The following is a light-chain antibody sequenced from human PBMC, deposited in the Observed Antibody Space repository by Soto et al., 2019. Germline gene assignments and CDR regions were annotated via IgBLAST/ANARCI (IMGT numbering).Light chain of an antibody. CDR1: SSNIGAGYD. V-gene: IGLV1-40*01. Sequence: QSVLTQPPSVSGAPGQRVTISCTGSSSNIGAGYDVHWYQQLPGTAPKLLIYGNSNRPSGVPDRLSGSKSGTSASLAITGLQAEDEADYYCQSYDSSLSGSEVFGGGTKLTVL. J-gene: IGLJ3*02. CDR2: GNS. CDR3: QSYDSSLSGSEV.